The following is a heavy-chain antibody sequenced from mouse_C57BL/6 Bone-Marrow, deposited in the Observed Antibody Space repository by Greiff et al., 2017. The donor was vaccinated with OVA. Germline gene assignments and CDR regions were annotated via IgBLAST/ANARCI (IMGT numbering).Heavy chain of an antibody. D-gene: IGHD2-1*01. J-gene: IGHJ4*01. Sequence: QVHVKQSGAELVKPGASVKMSCKASGYTFTTYPIEWMKQNHGKSLEWIGNFHPYNDDTKYNEKFKGKATLTVEKSSSTVYLELSRLTSDDSAVYYCARAGNSVYAMDYWGQGTSVTVSS. CDR3: ARAGNSVYAMDY. CDR2: FHPYNDDT. V-gene: IGHV1-47*01. CDR1: GYTFTTYP.